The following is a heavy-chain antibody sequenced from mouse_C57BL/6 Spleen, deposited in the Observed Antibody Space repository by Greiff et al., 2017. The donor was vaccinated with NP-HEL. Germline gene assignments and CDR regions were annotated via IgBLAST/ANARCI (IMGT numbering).Heavy chain of an antibody. Sequence: EVKLVESGPGMVKPSQSLSLTCTVTGYSITSGYDWHWIRHFPGNKLEWMGYISYSGSTNYNPSLKSRISITHDTSKNHFFLKLNSVTTEDTATYYCARDGNYLAWFAYWGQGTLVTVSA. CDR1: GYSITSGYD. D-gene: IGHD2-1*01. CDR3: ARDGNYLAWFAY. V-gene: IGHV3-1*01. J-gene: IGHJ3*01. CDR2: ISYSGST.